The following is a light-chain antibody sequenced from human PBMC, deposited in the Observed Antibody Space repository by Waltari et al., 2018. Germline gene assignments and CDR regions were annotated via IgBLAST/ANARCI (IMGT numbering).Light chain of an antibody. CDR3: LSHTRSCSWV. V-gene: IGLV2-14*03. CDR2: DVS. J-gene: IGLJ3*02. Sequence: QSALTQPASVSGSPGQSIAITCTGNSSDVGAFDYFPWYQHHAGKGPRLMIYDVSKLPAGVSYRFSGSKSGNAASLTISGLQAEDEAHYYCLSHTRSCSWVFGGGTKVTVL. CDR1: SSDVGAFDY.